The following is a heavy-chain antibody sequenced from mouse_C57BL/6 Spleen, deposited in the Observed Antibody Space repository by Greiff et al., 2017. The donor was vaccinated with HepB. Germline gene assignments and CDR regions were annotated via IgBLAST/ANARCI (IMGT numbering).Heavy chain of an antibody. CDR1: GYTFTSYW. V-gene: IGHV1-50*01. J-gene: IGHJ2*01. CDR2: IDPSDSYT. Sequence: VQLQQSGAELVKPGASVKLSCKASGYTFTSYWMQWVKQRPGPGLEWIGEIDPSDSYTNYNQKFKGKATLTVDTSSSTAYMQLSSLTSEDSAVYYCARSELRGLLYYFDYWGQGTTLTVSS. D-gene: IGHD1-1*01. CDR3: ARSELRGLLYYFDY.